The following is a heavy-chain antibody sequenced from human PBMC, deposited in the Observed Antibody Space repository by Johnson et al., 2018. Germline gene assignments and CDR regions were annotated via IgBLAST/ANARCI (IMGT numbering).Heavy chain of an antibody. CDR3: ARGGYGSSGYYPEYFQH. J-gene: IGHJ1*01. CDR1: GFTFSSYG. Sequence: QVQLVQSGGGVVQPGRSLRLSCAASGFTFSSYGMHWVRQAPGKGLEWVAVISYDGSNKYYADSVKGRFTISRDNSKNTLYLQMNSLGAEGTAVYYCARGGYGSSGYYPEYFQHWGQGTLVTVSS. V-gene: IGHV3-30*05. D-gene: IGHD3-22*01. CDR2: ISYDGSNK.